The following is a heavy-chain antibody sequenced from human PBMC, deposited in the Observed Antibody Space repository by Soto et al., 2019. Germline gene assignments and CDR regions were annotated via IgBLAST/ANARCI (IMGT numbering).Heavy chain of an antibody. CDR1: GGSISSSSYY. Sequence: SETLSLTCTVSGGSISSSSYYWGWIRQPPGKGLEWIGSIYYSGSTYYNPSLKSRVTISVDTSKNQYSLKLSSVTAADTAVYYCASVGGEVSPWSGYTKALGQYYFDYWGQGTLVTVSS. D-gene: IGHD3-3*01. V-gene: IGHV4-39*01. CDR3: ASVGGEVSPWSGYTKALGQYYFDY. J-gene: IGHJ4*02. CDR2: IYYSGST.